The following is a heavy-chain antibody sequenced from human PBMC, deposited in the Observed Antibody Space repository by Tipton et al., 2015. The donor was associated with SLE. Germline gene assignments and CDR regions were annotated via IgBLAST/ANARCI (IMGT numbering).Heavy chain of an antibody. V-gene: IGHV4-4*08. CDR3: ARAGDMVRGALFDY. CDR2: IYTSGST. Sequence: TLSLTCTVSGGSISSYYWSWIRQPPGKGLEWIGYIYTSGSTNYNPSLKSRVTISVDTSKNQFSLKLSSVTAADTAVYYCARAGDMVRGALFDYWGQGTLVTVSS. CDR1: GGSISSYY. D-gene: IGHD3-10*01. J-gene: IGHJ4*02.